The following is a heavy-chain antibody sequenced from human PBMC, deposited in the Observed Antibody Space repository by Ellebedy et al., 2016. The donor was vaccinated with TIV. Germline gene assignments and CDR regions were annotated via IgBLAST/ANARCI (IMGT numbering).Heavy chain of an antibody. CDR2: IYYSGTT. V-gene: IGHV4-39*07. CDR3: ARRNGYGYTFDH. Sequence: SETLSLTYTVSGASITSGDYRWGWIRQPPGKGLEWIGTIYYSGTTQYNPSLRSRLTISRDTSGNQFSLSLRSVTASDTALYYCARRNGYGYTFDHWGQGTLVTVSS. D-gene: IGHD5-18*01. J-gene: IGHJ4*02. CDR1: GASITSGDYR.